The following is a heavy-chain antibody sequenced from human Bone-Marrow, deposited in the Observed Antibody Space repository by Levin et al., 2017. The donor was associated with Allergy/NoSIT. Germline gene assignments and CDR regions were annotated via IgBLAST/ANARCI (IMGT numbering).Heavy chain of an antibody. CDR1: GFTFSSYA. J-gene: IGHJ1*01. D-gene: IGHD3-22*01. V-gene: IGHV3-23*01. CDR3: AKGWDYYYDSSGYFQH. CDR2: ISGSGGST. Sequence: GGSLRLSCAASGFTFSSYAMSWVRQAPGKGLEWVSAISGSGGSTYYADSVKGRFTISRDNSKNTRDLKMNRLRAEDTAVYYCAKGWDYYYDSSGYFQHWGQGTLVTVSS.